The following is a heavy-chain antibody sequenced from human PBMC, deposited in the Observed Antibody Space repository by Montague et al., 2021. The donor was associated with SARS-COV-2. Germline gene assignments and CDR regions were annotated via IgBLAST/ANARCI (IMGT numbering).Heavy chain of an antibody. CDR3: ARDGTEGDFGDYYDSGFYGMDV. CDR2: IKQDGSEK. Sequence: SLRLSCAASGFPFSIYWMSWVRQAPGMGLVWVANIKQDGSEKYYVDSVKGRFTISRDNAKNSLYLQMNSLRAEGTAVYYCARDGTEGDFGDYYDSGFYGMDVWGQGTTVTVSS. CDR1: GFPFSIYW. D-gene: IGHD3-22*01. J-gene: IGHJ6*02. V-gene: IGHV3-7*01.